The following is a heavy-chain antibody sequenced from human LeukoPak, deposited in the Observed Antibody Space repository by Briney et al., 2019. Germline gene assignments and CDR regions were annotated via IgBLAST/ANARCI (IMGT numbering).Heavy chain of an antibody. CDR3: ARDLVEYSSSSLYYYYYGMDV. CDR2: IKQDGSEK. Sequence: GGSLRLSCAASGFTFSSYWMSWVRQAPGKGLEWVANIKQDGSEKYYVDSVKGRFTISRDNAKNTLYLQMNSLRAEDTAVYYCARDLVEYSSSSLYYYYYGMDVWGQGTTVTVSS. V-gene: IGHV3-7*01. CDR1: GFTFSSYW. D-gene: IGHD6-6*01. J-gene: IGHJ6*02.